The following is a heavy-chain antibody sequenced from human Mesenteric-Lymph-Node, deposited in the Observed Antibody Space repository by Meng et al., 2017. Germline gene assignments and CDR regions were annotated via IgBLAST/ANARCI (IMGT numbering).Heavy chain of an antibody. CDR3: ARRPTGIDY. Sequence: QVQRAHWGEGLLKPLESPSLACAVNGASLSGGYGNWIRQPPGKGLEWIGEIIRGGSPSYNPSLKSRVTISIDTSKNQLSLMLSSVTAADTAVYYCARRPTGIDYWGQGTLVTVSS. CDR1: GASLSGGY. CDR2: IIRGGSP. J-gene: IGHJ4*02. D-gene: IGHD2-8*02. V-gene: IGHV4-34*12.